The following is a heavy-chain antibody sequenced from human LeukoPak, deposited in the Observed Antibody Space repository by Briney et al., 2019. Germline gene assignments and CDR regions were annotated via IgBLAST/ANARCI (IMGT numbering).Heavy chain of an antibody. D-gene: IGHD1-7*01. CDR3: TGTTLFDY. CDR1: GGSISSSSYY. CDR2: IYYSGST. V-gene: IGHV4-39*01. Sequence: SETLSLTCTVSGGSISSSSYYWGWIRQPPGKGLEWIGSIYYSGSTYYNPSLKSRVTISVDTSKNQFSLKLSSVTAADTAVYYCTGTTLFDYWGQGTLVTVSS. J-gene: IGHJ4*02.